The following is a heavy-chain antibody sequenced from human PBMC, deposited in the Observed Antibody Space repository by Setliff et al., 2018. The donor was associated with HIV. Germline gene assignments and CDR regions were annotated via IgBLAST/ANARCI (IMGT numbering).Heavy chain of an antibody. J-gene: IGHJ4*02. CDR1: GFILSNYR. CDR2: ISSSSTYT. CDR3: AREKYDSSPTLDY. D-gene: IGHD3-22*01. V-gene: IGHV3-21*01. Sequence: GESLKISCAASGFILSNYRMNWVRQAPGKGLEWVSSISSSSTYTFYADSVKGRSTISRDNDKNSLYLQMNSLRAEDTAVYYCAREKYDSSPTLDYWGQGTLVTVSS.